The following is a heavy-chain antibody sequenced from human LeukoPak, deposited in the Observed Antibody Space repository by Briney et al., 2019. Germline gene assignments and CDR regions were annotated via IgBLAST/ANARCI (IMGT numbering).Heavy chain of an antibody. J-gene: IGHJ4*02. V-gene: IGHV3-9*01. CDR1: GFTFDDYA. CDR3: AKSFEGRPGLQWLVYFDY. CDR2: ISWNSGSI. Sequence: GGSLRLSCAASGFTFDDYAMHWVRQAPGKGLEWVSGISWNSGSIGYADSVKGRFTISRDNAKNSLYLQMNSLRAEDTALYYCAKSFEGRPGLQWLVYFDYWGQGTLVTVSS. D-gene: IGHD6-19*01.